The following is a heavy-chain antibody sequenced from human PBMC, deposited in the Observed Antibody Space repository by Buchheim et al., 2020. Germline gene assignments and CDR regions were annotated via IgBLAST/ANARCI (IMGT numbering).Heavy chain of an antibody. D-gene: IGHD3-22*01. CDR1: GFTFSSYD. V-gene: IGHV3-30-3*01. J-gene: IGHJ4*02. CDR2: ISYDGSNK. Sequence: QVQLVESGGGVVQPGRSLRLSCAASGFTFSSYDMHWVRQAPGKGLEWVAVISYDGSNKYYADSVKGRFTISSDNSKNTLYLQMNSLRAEDTAVYYCARDDSSGYYYLDWGQGTL. CDR3: ARDDSSGYYYLD.